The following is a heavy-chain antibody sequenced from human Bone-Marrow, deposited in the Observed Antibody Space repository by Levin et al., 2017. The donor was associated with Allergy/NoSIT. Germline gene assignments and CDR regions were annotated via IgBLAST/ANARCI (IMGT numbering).Heavy chain of an antibody. J-gene: IGHJ6*03. CDR1: GYTFTSYA. Sequence: GASVKVSCKASGYTFTSYAMHWVRQAPGQRLEWMGWINAGNGNTKYSQKFQGRVTITRDTSASTAYMELSSLRSEDTAVYYCARANYYGSHSRGYYYYYYYMDVWGKGTTVTVSS. CDR2: INAGNGNT. V-gene: IGHV1-3*01. D-gene: IGHD3-10*01. CDR3: ARANYYGSHSRGYYYYYYYMDV.